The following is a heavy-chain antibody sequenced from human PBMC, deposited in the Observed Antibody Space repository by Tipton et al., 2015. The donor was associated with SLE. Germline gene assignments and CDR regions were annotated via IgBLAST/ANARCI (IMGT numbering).Heavy chain of an antibody. CDR2: ISYSGST. Sequence: PGLVKPSETLSLTCTVSGGSISSNSHYWAWIRQPPGKGLDWIGSISYSGSTFNNPSLKSRVTISIDRSKNQFSLKVTSVTAADTAVYYCARGGTGVSTVFDYWGQGTLVTVSS. D-gene: IGHD5/OR15-5a*01. J-gene: IGHJ4*02. V-gene: IGHV4-39*07. CDR1: GGSISSNSHY. CDR3: ARGGTGVSTVFDY.